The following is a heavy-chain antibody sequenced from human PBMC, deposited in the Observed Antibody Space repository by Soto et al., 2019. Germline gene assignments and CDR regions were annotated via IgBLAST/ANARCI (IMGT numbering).Heavy chain of an antibody. CDR1: GSTFNNFA. D-gene: IGHD1-26*01. J-gene: IGHJ4*02. CDR2: IVVVSNTV. Sequence: QVLLLQSGAEVKEPRSSVRVSCKVSGSTFNNFAFSWLRQAPGRGPEWMGGIVVVSNTVDYSQRFQDRVTITADTSTSTLYMELSSLTSEDTAVYYCARAIKRWEVHQYFDSWGQGTLLSVFS. V-gene: IGHV1-69*06. CDR3: ARAIKRWEVHQYFDS.